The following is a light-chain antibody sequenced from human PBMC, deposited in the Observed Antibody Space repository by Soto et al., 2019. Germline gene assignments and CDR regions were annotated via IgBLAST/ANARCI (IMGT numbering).Light chain of an antibody. Sequence: TLSVSHGESGPLSCRSSQSVDINLPWDQQKPGRAPRLLIYGASTRATGTPARFSGSGSGTEFNLTISSLQSEDFAVYYCQQYTKWPPLTFGGGTMA. CDR3: QQYTKWPPLT. CDR1: QSVDIN. J-gene: IGKJ4*01. CDR2: GAS. V-gene: IGKV3-15*01.